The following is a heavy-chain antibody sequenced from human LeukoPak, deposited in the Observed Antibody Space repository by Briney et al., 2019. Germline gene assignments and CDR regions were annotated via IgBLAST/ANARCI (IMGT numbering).Heavy chain of an antibody. V-gene: IGHV4-34*01. CDR3: ARVIKVHSSSWYREDAFDI. CDR1: GGSFSGYY. J-gene: IGHJ3*02. Sequence: PSETLSLTCAVYGGSFSGYYWSWIRQPPEKGLEWIGEINHSGSTNYNPSLKSRVTISVDTSKNQFSLKLSSVTAADTAVYYCARVIKVHSSSWYREDAFDIWGQGTMVTVSS. D-gene: IGHD6-13*01. CDR2: INHSGST.